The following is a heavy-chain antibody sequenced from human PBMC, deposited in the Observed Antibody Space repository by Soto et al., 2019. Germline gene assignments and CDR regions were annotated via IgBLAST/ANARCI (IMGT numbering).Heavy chain of an antibody. J-gene: IGHJ3*02. V-gene: IGHV1-69*13. CDR2: IIPIFGTA. D-gene: IGHD2-15*01. CDR3: ARGGPYIVVATGGAFDI. Sequence: SVKVSCKASGGTFSSYAISWVRQAPGQGLEWMGGIIPIFGTANYAQKFQGRVTITADESTSTAYMELSSLRSEDTAVYYCARGGPYIVVATGGAFDIWGQGTMVTVS. CDR1: GGTFSSYA.